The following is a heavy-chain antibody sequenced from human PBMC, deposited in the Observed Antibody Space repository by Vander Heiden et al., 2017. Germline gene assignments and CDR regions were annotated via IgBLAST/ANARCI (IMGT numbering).Heavy chain of an antibody. V-gene: IGHV3-30*18. J-gene: IGHJ4*02. D-gene: IGHD3-22*01. CDR3: AKPSRRYYDSSGIDY. CDR2: ISYDGSNK. Sequence: QVQLVESGGGVVQPGRSLRLSCAASGFTFSRYGMHWVRQAPGKGLEWVAVISYDGSNKYYADSVKGRFTISRDNSKNTLYLQMNSLRAEDTAVYYCAKPSRRYYDSSGIDYWGQGTLVTVSS. CDR1: GFTFSRYG.